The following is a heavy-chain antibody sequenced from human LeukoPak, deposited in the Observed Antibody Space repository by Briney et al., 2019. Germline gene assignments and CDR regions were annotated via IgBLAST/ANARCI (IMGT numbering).Heavy chain of an antibody. CDR1: GYTLTGLS. CDR2: FDPENGET. V-gene: IGHV1-24*01. Sequence: SSVKVSCKVSGYTLTGLSMHWVRQAPGKGLEWMGTFDPENGETIYAQKFQGRVTMTEDTSTDTAYMELSSLRSEDTAVYYCARDPYDILTGFQFDYWGQGTLVTVSS. CDR3: ARDPYDILTGFQFDY. D-gene: IGHD3-9*01. J-gene: IGHJ4*02.